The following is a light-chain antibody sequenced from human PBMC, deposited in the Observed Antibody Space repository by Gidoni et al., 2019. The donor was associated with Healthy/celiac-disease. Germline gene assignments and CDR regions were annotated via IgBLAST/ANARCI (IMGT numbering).Light chain of an antibody. CDR3: QAWDSSTSV. CDR1: KWGDKY. V-gene: IGLV3-1*01. J-gene: IGLJ2*01. Sequence: SYELTQPPSVSVSPGQTASITCSGDKWGDKYACWYQQKQGQSPVLVIYQDSKRPSGIPERFSGSYSGNTATLTISGTQAMDEADYYCQAWDSSTSVFGGGTKLTVL. CDR2: QDS.